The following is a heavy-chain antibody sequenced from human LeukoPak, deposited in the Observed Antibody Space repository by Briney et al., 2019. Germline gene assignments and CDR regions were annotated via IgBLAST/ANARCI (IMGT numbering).Heavy chain of an antibody. CDR1: GYTFTSYD. CDR3: ARGYSINCSSTSCNHYLNWFDP. Sequence: GASVKVSCKASGYTFTSYDINWVRQATGQGLEWMGCMNPNSGNTGYAQKFQGRVTMTTNTPISTAYMELSSLRSEDTAIYYCARGYSINCSSTSCNHYLNWFDPWGQGTLVTVSS. V-gene: IGHV1-8*01. D-gene: IGHD2-2*01. CDR2: MNPNSGNT. J-gene: IGHJ5*02.